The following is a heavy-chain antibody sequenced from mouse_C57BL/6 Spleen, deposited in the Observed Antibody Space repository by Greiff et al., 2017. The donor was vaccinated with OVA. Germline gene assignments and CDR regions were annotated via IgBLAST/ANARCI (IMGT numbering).Heavy chain of an antibody. Sequence: VKLMESGAELVRPGASVTLSCKASGYTFTDYEMHWVKQTPVHGLEWIGAIDPETGGTAYNQKFKGKAILTAAQSSSTAYMELRSLTSEDSAVYSCTSWMGDGYNWYFDVWGTGTTVTVSS. J-gene: IGHJ1*03. CDR1: GYTFTDYE. V-gene: IGHV1-15*01. CDR3: TSWMGDGYNWYFDV. D-gene: IGHD2-3*01. CDR2: IDPETGGT.